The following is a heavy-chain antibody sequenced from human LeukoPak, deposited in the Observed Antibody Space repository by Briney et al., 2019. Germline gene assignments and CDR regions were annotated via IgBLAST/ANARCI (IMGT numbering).Heavy chain of an antibody. CDR1: GFTVSSNY. J-gene: IGHJ6*03. V-gene: IGHV3-66*01. Sequence: GGSLRLSCAASGFTVSSNYMSWVRQAPGKGLEWVSVIYSGGSTYYADSVKGRFTISRDNSKNTLYLQMNSLRAEDAAVYYCARDPYSGSYGNYYYYFMDVWGKGTTVTISS. CDR2: IYSGGST. D-gene: IGHD1-26*01. CDR3: ARDPYSGSYGNYYYYFMDV.